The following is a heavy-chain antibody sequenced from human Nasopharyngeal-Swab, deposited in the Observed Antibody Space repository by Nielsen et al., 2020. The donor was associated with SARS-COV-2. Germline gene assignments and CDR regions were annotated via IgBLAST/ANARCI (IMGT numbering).Heavy chain of an antibody. D-gene: IGHD6-13*01. CDR1: GFTFSDYY. CDR3: ASSGIAAADI. J-gene: IGHJ3*02. Sequence: GESLKISCAASGFTFSDYYMSWIRQAPGKGLEWVSYISSSSSYTNYADSVKGRFTISRDNAKNSLYLQMNSLRAEDTAVYYCASSGIAAADIWGQGTMVTVSS. CDR2: ISSSSSYT. V-gene: IGHV3-11*03.